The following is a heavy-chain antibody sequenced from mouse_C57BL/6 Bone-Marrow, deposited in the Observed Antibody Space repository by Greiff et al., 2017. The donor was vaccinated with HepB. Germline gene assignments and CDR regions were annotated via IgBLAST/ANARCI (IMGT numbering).Heavy chain of an antibody. CDR2: IYPGDGDT. V-gene: IGHV1-82*01. J-gene: IGHJ2*01. Sequence: VQLQQSGPELVKPGASVKISCKASGYAFSSSWMNWVKQRPGKGLEWIGRIYPGDGDTNYNGKFKGKATLTADKSSSTAYMQLSSLTSEDSAVYFCARLGYYDWGQGTTLTVSS. D-gene: IGHD1-1*01. CDR1: GYAFSSSW. CDR3: ARLGYYD.